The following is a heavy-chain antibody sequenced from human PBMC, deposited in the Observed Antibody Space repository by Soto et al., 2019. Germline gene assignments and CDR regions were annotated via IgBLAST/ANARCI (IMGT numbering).Heavy chain of an antibody. CDR1: GGSVSSSNW. Sequence: SETLSLTCIVSGGSVSSSNWWSWVRQPPGKGLEWIGEIYHSGSTTYNPSLKSRATISVDKSENQFSLRLKSVTAADTAVYYCASVGSDYDNSGYYLPLGPGTLVTVSS. CDR3: ASVGSDYDNSGYYLP. V-gene: IGHV4-4*02. D-gene: IGHD3-22*01. J-gene: IGHJ5*02. CDR2: IYHSGST.